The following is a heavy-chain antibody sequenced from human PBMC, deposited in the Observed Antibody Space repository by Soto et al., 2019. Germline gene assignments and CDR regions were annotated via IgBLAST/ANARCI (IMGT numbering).Heavy chain of an antibody. CDR1: GFTFSSYG. Sequence: QVQLVESVGGVVQPGRSLRLSCAASGFTFSSYGMHWVRQAPGKGLEWVAVISYDGSNKYYADSVKGRFTISRDNSKNTLYLQMNSLRAEDTAVYYCAKEVAVAGTLDYWGQGTLVTVSS. J-gene: IGHJ4*02. CDR3: AKEVAVAGTLDY. CDR2: ISYDGSNK. V-gene: IGHV3-30*18. D-gene: IGHD6-19*01.